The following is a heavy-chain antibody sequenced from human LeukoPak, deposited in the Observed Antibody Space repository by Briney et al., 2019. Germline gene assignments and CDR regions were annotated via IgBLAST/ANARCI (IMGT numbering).Heavy chain of an antibody. CDR1: GFTFDDYA. D-gene: IGHD3-9*01. V-gene: IGHV3-43*02. CDR3: ATSPRWVKLRYFDWTQTDAFDI. Sequence: PGGSLRLSCAASGFTFDDYAMHWVRQAPGKGLEWVSLISGDGGSTYYADSVKGRFTISRDNSKNSLYLQMNSLRTEDTALYYCATSPRWVKLRYFDWTQTDAFDIWGQGTMVTVSS. CDR2: ISGDGGST. J-gene: IGHJ3*02.